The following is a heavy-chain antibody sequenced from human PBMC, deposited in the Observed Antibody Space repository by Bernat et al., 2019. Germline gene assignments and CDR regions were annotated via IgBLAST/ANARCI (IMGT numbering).Heavy chain of an antibody. CDR3: AGDRFKTVTTSVGWYFDL. V-gene: IGHV3-74*01. CDR1: GFTFSSYW. Sequence: EVQLVESGGGLVQPGGSLRLSCAASGFTFSSYWMHWVRQAPGKGLVWVSRINSDGSSTSYADSGKGRFTISRDNAKNTLYLQMNSLRAEDTAVYYCAGDRFKTVTTSVGWYFDLWGRGTLVTVSS. CDR2: INSDGSST. D-gene: IGHD4-17*01. J-gene: IGHJ2*01.